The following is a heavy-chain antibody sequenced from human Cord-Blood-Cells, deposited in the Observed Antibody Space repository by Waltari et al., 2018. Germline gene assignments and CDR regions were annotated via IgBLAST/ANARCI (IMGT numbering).Heavy chain of an antibody. V-gene: IGHV1-69*01. D-gene: IGHD3-10*01. CDR3: ARMAVRGVIIKYYYYGMDV. J-gene: IGHJ6*02. CDR2: LIPIFGTA. Sequence: QVQLVQSGAEVKKPGSSVKVSCKASGGTFNSYAISWVRQAPGQGLEWMGGLIPIFGTANYAQKFQGRVTITADESTSTAYMELSSLRSEDTAVYYCARMAVRGVIIKYYYYGMDVWGQGTTVTVSS. CDR1: GGTFNSYA.